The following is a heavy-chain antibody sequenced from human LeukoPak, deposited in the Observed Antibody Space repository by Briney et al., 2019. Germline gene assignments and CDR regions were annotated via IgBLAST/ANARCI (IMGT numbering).Heavy chain of an antibody. CDR3: ARGYAVRGVIKNWFDP. J-gene: IGHJ5*02. V-gene: IGHV4-34*01. CDR1: GGSFSGYY. D-gene: IGHD3-10*01. CDR2: INHSGST. Sequence: SETLSLTCAVYGGSFSGYYWSWIRQPPGKGLEWIGEINHSGSTNYNPSLKSRVTISVDTSKNQFSLKLSSVTAADTAVYYCARGYAVRGVIKNWFDPWGQGTLVTVSS.